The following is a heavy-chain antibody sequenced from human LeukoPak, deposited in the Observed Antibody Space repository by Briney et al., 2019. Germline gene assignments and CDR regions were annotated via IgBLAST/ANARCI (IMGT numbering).Heavy chain of an antibody. CDR1: GGSISGYY. CDR3: ARDRGQPPYNWFDP. J-gene: IGHJ5*02. V-gene: IGHV4-4*07. CDR2: IYTSGST. Sequence: PSETLSLTCTVTGGSISGYYWSWIRQPPGKGLEWIGIIYTSGSTNYNPSLKSRVTMSKDASKNQFFLKLSSVTAADTAVYYCARDRGQPPYNWFDPWGQGTLVTVSS. D-gene: IGHD3-10*01.